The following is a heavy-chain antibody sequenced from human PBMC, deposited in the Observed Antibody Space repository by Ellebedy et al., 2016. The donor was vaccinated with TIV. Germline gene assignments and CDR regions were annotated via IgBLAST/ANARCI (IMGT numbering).Heavy chain of an antibody. D-gene: IGHD3-9*01. CDR1: GGTFSSYA. CDR2: VIPSFGTA. V-gene: IGHV1-69*13. J-gene: IGHJ4*02. CDR3: ARSGDILTGYPTGPFDY. Sequence: ASVKVSCKASGGTFSSYAIGWVRQAPGQGLEWMGGVIPSFGTANYAQKFQGRVTITADESTSTAYMELSSLRSEDTAVYYCARSGDILTGYPTGPFDYWGQGTLVTVSS.